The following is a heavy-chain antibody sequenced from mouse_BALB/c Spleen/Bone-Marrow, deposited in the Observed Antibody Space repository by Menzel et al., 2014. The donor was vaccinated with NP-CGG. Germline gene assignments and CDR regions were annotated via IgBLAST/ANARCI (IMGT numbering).Heavy chain of an antibody. J-gene: IGHJ2*01. Sequence: EVKLMESGPSLVKPSQTLSLTCSVTGDSITSGYWNWIRRFPGNKLEYMGYISYSGSTYYTPSLKSRISIIRDTSKNQYYLQLNSVTTEDTATYYCATYDGYCFDYWGQGTTLTVSS. CDR3: ATYDGYCFDY. V-gene: IGHV3-8*02. CDR2: ISYSGST. D-gene: IGHD2-3*01. CDR1: GDSITSGY.